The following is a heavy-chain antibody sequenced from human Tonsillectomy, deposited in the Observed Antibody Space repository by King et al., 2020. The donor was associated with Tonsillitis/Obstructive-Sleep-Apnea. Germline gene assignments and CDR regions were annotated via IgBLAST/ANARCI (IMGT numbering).Heavy chain of an antibody. CDR1: GYTFTSYG. D-gene: IGHD3-3*01. CDR2: ISAYNGNT. J-gene: IGHJ6*03. CDR3: ARDYYDFWSGYMGYYMDV. V-gene: IGHV1-18*01. Sequence: QLVQSGAEVKKPGASVKVSCQASGYTFTSYGISWVRQAPGQGLEWMGWISAYNGNTNYAQKLQGRVTMTTDTSTSTAYMELRSLRSDDTAVYYCARDYYDFWSGYMGYYMDVWGKGTTVTVSS.